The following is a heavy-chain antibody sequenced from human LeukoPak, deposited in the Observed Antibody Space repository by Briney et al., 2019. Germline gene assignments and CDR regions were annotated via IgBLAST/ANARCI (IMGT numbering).Heavy chain of an antibody. D-gene: IGHD3-3*01. CDR2: ISTYNGNT. CDR3: ARVLRYDFWSAYYFDY. CDR1: GYTFNSYD. V-gene: IGHV1-18*01. J-gene: IGHJ4*02. Sequence: ASVKVSCKASGYTFNSYDISWVRQPPGQGLEGMAWISTYNGNTNYALKVQGRATMTTDTSTSTAYMELRSLRSDDTAVYYCARVLRYDFWSAYYFDYWGQGTLVTVSS.